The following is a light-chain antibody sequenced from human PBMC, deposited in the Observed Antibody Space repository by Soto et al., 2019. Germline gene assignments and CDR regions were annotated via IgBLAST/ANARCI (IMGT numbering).Light chain of an antibody. CDR1: TSNIGYNY. V-gene: IGLV1-47*01. Sequence: QLVLTQPPSASGTPGQRVTISCSGSTSNIGYNYVYWYQHLPGTAPKLLIYRNNERPSGVPDRFSGSKSGTSASLAISGLRSEDEGDYYCATWDDSLSGVVFGGGTKVTVL. J-gene: IGLJ2*01. CDR2: RNN. CDR3: ATWDDSLSGVV.